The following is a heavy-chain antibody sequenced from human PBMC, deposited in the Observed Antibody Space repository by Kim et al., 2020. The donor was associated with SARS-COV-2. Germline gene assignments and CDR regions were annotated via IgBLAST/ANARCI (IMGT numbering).Heavy chain of an antibody. Sequence: ASVKVSCKASGYRFIAFYIHWVRQAPGQGLEWLGWINPQTGVTNYAQNFQAWGTMTRDTSINTVYMELNRLKFDDTAVYYCARGGPLIATTDWFDSWGQG. CDR2: INPQTGVT. D-gene: IGHD2-21*01. J-gene: IGHJ5*01. CDR1: GYRFIAFY. V-gene: IGHV1-2*04. CDR3: ARGGPLIATTDWFDS.